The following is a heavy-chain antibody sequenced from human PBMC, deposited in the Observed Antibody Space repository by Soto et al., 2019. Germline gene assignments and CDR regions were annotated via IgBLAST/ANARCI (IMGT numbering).Heavy chain of an antibody. CDR3: ARVQDSSTWYIYPIDY. Sequence: GGSLRLSCAASGFTFSSYSMNWVRQAPGKGLEWVSYISSSSSTIYYADSVKGRFTISRDNAKNSLYLQMNSLRDEDTAVYYCARVQDSSTWYIYPIDYWGQGTLVTVSS. CDR1: GFTFSSYS. D-gene: IGHD6-13*01. V-gene: IGHV3-48*02. CDR2: ISSSSSTI. J-gene: IGHJ4*02.